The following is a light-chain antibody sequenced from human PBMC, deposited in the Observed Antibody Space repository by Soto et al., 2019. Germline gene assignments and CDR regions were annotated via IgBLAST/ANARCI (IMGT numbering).Light chain of an antibody. J-gene: IGKJ4*01. V-gene: IGKV3-11*01. CDR1: QXVXXY. CDR2: DAS. CDR3: QQRSNWPLT. Sequence: EIVXXXSPXXXXLSPGERATXXXXXSQXVXXYLAWYQQKPGQAPRLLIYDASNRATGIPARFSGSGSGTDFTLTISSLEPEDFAVYYCQQRSNWPLTFGGGTKVEIK.